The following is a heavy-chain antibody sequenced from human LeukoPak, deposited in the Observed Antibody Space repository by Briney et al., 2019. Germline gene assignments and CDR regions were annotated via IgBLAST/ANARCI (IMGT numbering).Heavy chain of an antibody. CDR2: IKQDGSEK. CDR1: GFTFSNYW. J-gene: IGHJ6*03. D-gene: IGHD3-10*01. Sequence: GGSLRLSCAASGFTFSNYWMSWVRQAPGKGLEWVANIKQDGSEKYYVDSVKGRFTISRDNAKNSLYLQMNSLRAEDTAVYYCVRRGSGTYYNIKYYYYYMDVWGKGTTVTISS. CDR3: VRRGSGTYYNIKYYYYYMDV. V-gene: IGHV3-7*01.